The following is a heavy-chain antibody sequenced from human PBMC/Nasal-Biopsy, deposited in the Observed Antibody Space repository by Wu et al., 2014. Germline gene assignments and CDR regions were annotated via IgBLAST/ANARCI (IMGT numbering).Heavy chain of an antibody. CDR1: GFSLDTSGMC. CDR2: IDWDDEK. V-gene: IGHV2-70*11. J-gene: IGHJ4*02. D-gene: IGHD3-10*01. CDR3: GRINHYGTGTTDS. Sequence: ALVKPTQTLTLTCSFSGFSLDTSGMCVSWIRQPPGKALEWLARIDWDDEKHYTTSLKTRLTIAKDTSKNQVVLTLTDMDPKDTGTYYCGRINHYGTGTTDSWGRGTPVTVSS.